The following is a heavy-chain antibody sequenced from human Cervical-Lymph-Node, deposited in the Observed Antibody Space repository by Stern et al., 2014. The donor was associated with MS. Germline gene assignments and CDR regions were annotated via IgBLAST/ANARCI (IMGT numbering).Heavy chain of an antibody. V-gene: IGHV1-69*04. D-gene: IGHD6-25*01. CDR2: IIPNLGIP. J-gene: IGHJ6*02. CDR3: ARVLYRISEASAGPPTYYGMDV. CDR1: GGTFSNYA. Sequence: VQLVQSGAEVKKPGSSVKVSCKASGGTFSNYAITWVRQAPGQGLEWMGRIIPNLGIPNYAQKFQGRVTITADKSTSTAYMEVSSLKSEDTAMYYCARVLYRISEASAGPPTYYGMDVWGQGTTVTVSS.